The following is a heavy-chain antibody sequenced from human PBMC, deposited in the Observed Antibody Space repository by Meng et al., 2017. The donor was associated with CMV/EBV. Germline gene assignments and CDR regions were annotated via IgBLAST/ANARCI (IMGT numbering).Heavy chain of an antibody. Sequence: QGQLGQSGAEVKKPGASGKVSCKASGYPFTGYYMHWVRQAPGQGLEWMGWINPNSGGTNYAQKFQGRVTMTRDTSISTAYMELSRLRSDDTAVYYCARGPLGEYSNYDAPWGQGTLVTVSS. CDR1: GYPFTGYY. CDR3: ARGPLGEYSNYDAP. CDR2: INPNSGGT. D-gene: IGHD4-11*01. J-gene: IGHJ5*02. V-gene: IGHV1-2*02.